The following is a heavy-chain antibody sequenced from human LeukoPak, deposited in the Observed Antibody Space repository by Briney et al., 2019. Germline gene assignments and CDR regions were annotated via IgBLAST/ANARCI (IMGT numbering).Heavy chain of an antibody. Sequence: SETLSLTCAVYGGSFSGYYWSWTRQPPGKGLEWIGEINHSGSTNYNPSLKSRVTISVDTSKNQFSLKLSSVTAADTAVYYCADEDYDFWSGYSHYWGQGTLVTVSS. CDR1: GGSFSGYY. V-gene: IGHV4-34*01. J-gene: IGHJ4*02. CDR2: INHSGST. CDR3: ADEDYDFWSGYSHY. D-gene: IGHD3-3*01.